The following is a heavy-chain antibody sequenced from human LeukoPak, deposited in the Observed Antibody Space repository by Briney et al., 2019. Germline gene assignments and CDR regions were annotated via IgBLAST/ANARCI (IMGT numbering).Heavy chain of an antibody. CDR2: INHSGST. V-gene: IGHV4-34*01. CDR3: ARLRSYYDFWSGYYTIWYFDY. CDR1: RGSSRGDY. Sequence: PPETPSLTCALYRGSSRGDYWSCVPQPPGKGLEWIGEINHSGSTNYNASFKSRVTISVDTSKNQFSLKLRSVTAADTAVYYCARLRSYYDFWSGYYTIWYFDYWGQGTL. D-gene: IGHD3-3*01. J-gene: IGHJ4*02.